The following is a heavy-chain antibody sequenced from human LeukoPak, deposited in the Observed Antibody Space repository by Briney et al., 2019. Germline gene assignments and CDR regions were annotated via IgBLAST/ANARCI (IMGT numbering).Heavy chain of an antibody. CDR2: INHSGSI. CDR3: ARRVGRYFGERAYYYNYMDV. V-gene: IGHV4-34*01. Sequence: TSETLSLTCAVYGGSFSGYYWSWIRQPPGKGLEWTGEINHSGSIKRNPSLKSRVTISVDTSKNQFSLKLSSVTAADTAVYYCARRVGRYFGERAYYYNYMDVWDKGTTVTISS. D-gene: IGHD3-10*01. CDR1: GGSFSGYY. J-gene: IGHJ6*03.